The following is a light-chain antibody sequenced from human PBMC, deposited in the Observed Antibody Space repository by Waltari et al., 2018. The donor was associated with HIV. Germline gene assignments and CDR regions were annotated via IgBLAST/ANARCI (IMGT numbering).Light chain of an antibody. Sequence: SYVLTQPPSVSVAPGQTARITCGGNNIAAIKSVHWYRKSPGQAPGLVVEDDRDRPSGIPDRFSGSSSGDTATLTISRAEAGDEADYYCQVYSDRGDPVIFGGGTKLTVL. V-gene: IGLV3-21*02. CDR1: NIAAIKS. CDR2: DDR. CDR3: QVYSDRGDPVI. J-gene: IGLJ2*01.